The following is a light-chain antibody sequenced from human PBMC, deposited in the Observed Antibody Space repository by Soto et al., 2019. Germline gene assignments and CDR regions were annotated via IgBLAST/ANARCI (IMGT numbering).Light chain of an antibody. CDR3: MQALQTPYT. V-gene: IGKV2-28*01. J-gene: IGKJ2*01. Sequence: DIVMTQSPLSLPVTPGEPASISCRSSQSLLYSNGYNYLVWYLQKPGQSPQLLIYLGSNRASGVPDRFSGSGSGTDCTLKISRVEAEDVGVYYCMQALQTPYTFGQGTKLEIK. CDR2: LGS. CDR1: QSLLYSNGYNY.